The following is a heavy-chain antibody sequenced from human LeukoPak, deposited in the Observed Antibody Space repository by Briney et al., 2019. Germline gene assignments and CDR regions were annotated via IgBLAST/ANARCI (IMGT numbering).Heavy chain of an antibody. D-gene: IGHD4-11*01. CDR2: ISGSGGST. CDR3: AKDRTTTPTRGVNWFDP. V-gene: IGHV3-23*01. J-gene: IGHJ5*02. Sequence: GGSLRLSCAASGFTFSSYAMSWVRQAPGQGLEWVSAISGSGGSTYYADSVKGRFTISRDNSKNTLYLQMNSLRAEDTAVYYCAKDRTTTPTRGVNWFDPWGQGTLVTVSS. CDR1: GFTFSSYA.